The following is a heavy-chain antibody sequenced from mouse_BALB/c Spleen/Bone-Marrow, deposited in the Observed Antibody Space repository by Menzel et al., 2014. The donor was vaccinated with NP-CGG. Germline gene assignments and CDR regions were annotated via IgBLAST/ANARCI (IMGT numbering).Heavy chain of an antibody. CDR1: GFNIKDTF. D-gene: IGHD1-1*01. CDR3: AAYYYGRGRVPH. CDR2: IDPANGIT. V-gene: IGHV14-3*02. J-gene: IGHJ3*01. Sequence: VQLHQSGAEVVKPGASVKLSCTASGFNIKDTFMHWVKQRPEQGLEWIGRIDPANGITKYDPKFQGKAPITADPSSTTPYLQLSSLTSEDTAVYYCAAYYYGRGRVPHWRQATLVPVSA.